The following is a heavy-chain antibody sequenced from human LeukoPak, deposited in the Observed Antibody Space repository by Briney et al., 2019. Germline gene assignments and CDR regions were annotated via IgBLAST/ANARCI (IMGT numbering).Heavy chain of an antibody. CDR3: AKDRSYWNDATLDY. CDR1: GFTFSSYA. V-gene: IGHV3-9*01. D-gene: IGHD1-1*01. CDR2: ISWNSGSI. Sequence: GGSLRLSCAASGFTFSSYAMHWVRQAPGKGLEWVSGISWNSGSIGYADSVKGRFTISRDNAKNSLYLQMNSLRAEDTALYYCAKDRSYWNDATLDYRGQGTLVTVSS. J-gene: IGHJ4*02.